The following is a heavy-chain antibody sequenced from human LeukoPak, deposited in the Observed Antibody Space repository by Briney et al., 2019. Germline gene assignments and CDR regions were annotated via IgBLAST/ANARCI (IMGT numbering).Heavy chain of an antibody. CDR2: ISGSGGST. Sequence: GGSLRLSCAASGFTSSSYAMSWVRQAPGKGLEWVSAISGSGGSTYYADSVKGRFTISRDNSKNTLYLQMNSLRAEDTAVYYCAKTVYYGSGSYSYFDYWGQGTLVTVSS. CDR1: GFTSSSYA. D-gene: IGHD3-10*01. V-gene: IGHV3-23*01. J-gene: IGHJ4*02. CDR3: AKTVYYGSGSYSYFDY.